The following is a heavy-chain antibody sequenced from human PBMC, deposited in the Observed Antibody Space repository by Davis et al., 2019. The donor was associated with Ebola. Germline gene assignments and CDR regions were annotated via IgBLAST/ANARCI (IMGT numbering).Heavy chain of an antibody. D-gene: IGHD3-9*01. CDR2: ISYDGSNK. J-gene: IGHJ6*02. V-gene: IGHV3-30*04. Sequence: GESLKISCAASGFTFSSYAMHWVRQAPGKGLEWVAVISYDGSNKYYADSVKGRFTISRDNSKNTLYLQMNSLRAEDTAVYYCARDRPLVTGYLGWGVSDSSPYSSYYGMDVWGQGSTVTVSS. CDR3: ARDRPLVTGYLGWGVSDSSPYSSYYGMDV. CDR1: GFTFSSYA.